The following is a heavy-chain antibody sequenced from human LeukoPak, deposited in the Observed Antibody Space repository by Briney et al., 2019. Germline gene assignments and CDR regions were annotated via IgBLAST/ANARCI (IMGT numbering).Heavy chain of an antibody. J-gene: IGHJ5*02. CDR3: ARDYSSSWYGGGWFDP. V-gene: IGHV4-59*01. CDR1: GGSISSYY. D-gene: IGHD6-13*01. Sequence: SETLSLTCTVSGGSISSYYWSWIRQPPGKGLEWIGYIYYSGSTNYNPSLKSRVTISVDTSKNQFSLKLSSVTAADTAVYSCARDYSSSWYGGGWFDPWGQGTLVTVSS. CDR2: IYYSGST.